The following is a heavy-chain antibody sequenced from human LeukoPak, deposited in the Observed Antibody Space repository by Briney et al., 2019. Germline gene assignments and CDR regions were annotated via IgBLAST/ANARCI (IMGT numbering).Heavy chain of an antibody. CDR1: GGSFSGYY. J-gene: IGHJ6*03. CDR2: INHSGST. V-gene: IGHV4-34*01. Sequence: PSETLSLTCAVYGGSFSGYYWSWLRQPPGKGLEWIGEINHSGSTNYNPSLKSRITISVDTSKNQFSLKLSSVTAADTAVYYCARFLAGTRHFHFYYYMDVWGKGTTVTISS. D-gene: IGHD3-9*01. CDR3: ARFLAGTRHFHFYYYMDV.